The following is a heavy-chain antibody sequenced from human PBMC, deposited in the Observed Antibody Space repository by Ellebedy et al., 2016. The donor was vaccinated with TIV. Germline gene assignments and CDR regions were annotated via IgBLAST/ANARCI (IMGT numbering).Heavy chain of an antibody. D-gene: IGHD2-2*01. CDR3: AAWGLVPAAIFDY. Sequence: GESLKISCAASGFTFSSYWMHWVRQAPGKGLEWVANIKPDGSEKYYVDSVKGRFTISRDNARNSLSLQMNSLRPEDTALYYCAAWGLVPAAIFDYWGQGTLVTVSS. V-gene: IGHV3-7*03. CDR2: IKPDGSEK. CDR1: GFTFSSYW. J-gene: IGHJ4*02.